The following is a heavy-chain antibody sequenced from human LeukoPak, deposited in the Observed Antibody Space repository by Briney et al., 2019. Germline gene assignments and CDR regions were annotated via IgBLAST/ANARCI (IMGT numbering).Heavy chain of an antibody. CDR2: ICDNGGNT. Sequence: GGSLRLSCAVSGLTFSSYAMSWVRQAPGKGLEWVSAICDNGGNTCCADSEEARFTIARDTSNNAKYQKMHSLRDEDTAVYYCAKGANHSDSSGYYSGAFDIWGQGTMVTVSS. J-gene: IGHJ3*02. CDR3: AKGANHSDSSGYYSGAFDI. CDR1: GLTFSSYA. D-gene: IGHD3-22*01. V-gene: IGHV3-23*01.